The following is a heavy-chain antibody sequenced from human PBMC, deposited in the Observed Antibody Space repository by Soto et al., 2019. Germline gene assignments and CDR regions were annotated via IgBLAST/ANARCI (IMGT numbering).Heavy chain of an antibody. J-gene: IGHJ6*02. CDR3: ARVVLVATISGDYCYYGMDL. CDR2: IFSNYKK. CDR1: GFSLSNARMG. V-gene: IGHV2-26*01. D-gene: IGHD5-12*01. Sequence: QVTFKESGPVLVKPTETLTLTCTVSGFSLSNARMGVSWIRQPPGKPLEWLAQIFSNYKKSYSTSLKSRLTISKDPSKCPVVLTITNIVTVDTATDHCARVVLVATISGDYCYYGMDLWGHGETVTV.